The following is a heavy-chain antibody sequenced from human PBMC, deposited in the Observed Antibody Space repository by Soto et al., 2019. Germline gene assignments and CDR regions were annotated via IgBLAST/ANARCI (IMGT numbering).Heavy chain of an antibody. J-gene: IGHJ5*02. CDR3: ARDRIAVAATGGWFDP. V-gene: IGHV1-69*02. Sequence: QVQLVQSGAELKKPGSSVKVSCKASGGTFSSYTISWVRQAPGQGLECMGRIIPILGIANYAQKFERRVPIIADKSTSTAYMELSILRSEDTAVYYCARDRIAVAATGGWFDPWGQGTLVTVSS. CDR1: GGTFSSYT. CDR2: IIPILGIA. D-gene: IGHD6-19*01.